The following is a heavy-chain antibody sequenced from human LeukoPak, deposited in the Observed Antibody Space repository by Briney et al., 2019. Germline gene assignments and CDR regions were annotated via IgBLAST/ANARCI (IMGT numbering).Heavy chain of an antibody. J-gene: IGHJ3*02. V-gene: IGHV3-7*01. D-gene: IGHD7-27*01. CDR2: IEQRGGEK. CDR3: ARHSDPWARDAFDI. Sequence: PGGSLRLSCAASGFTFTTYWMSWVRQAPGKGLEWVANIEQRGGEKYYVDSVKGRFTISRDNAKNSLYLQMSSLRAEDKAMYYCARHSDPWARDAFDIWGHGTMVIVSS. CDR1: GFTFTTYW.